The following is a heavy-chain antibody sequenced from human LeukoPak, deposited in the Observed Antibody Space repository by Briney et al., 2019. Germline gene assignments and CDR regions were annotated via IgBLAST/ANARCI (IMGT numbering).Heavy chain of an antibody. Sequence: PMASVKVSCKASGYTFINNWMHWVRQAPGQGLEWVGLINPTGTTTLYAQKFQGRVTLTRDMSMSTDYMELRSLKSEDTAVYYCARDNSVGDIAWWFDPWGQGTLVTVSS. CDR1: GYTFINNW. CDR3: ARDNSVGDIAWWFDP. CDR2: INPTGTTT. V-gene: IGHV1-46*01. J-gene: IGHJ5*02. D-gene: IGHD3-10*01.